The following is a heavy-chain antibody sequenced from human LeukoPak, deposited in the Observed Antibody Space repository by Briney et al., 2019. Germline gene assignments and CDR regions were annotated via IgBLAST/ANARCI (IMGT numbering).Heavy chain of an antibody. CDR3: ARTENGYVDF. CDR2: TYYRSKWYK. J-gene: IGHJ4*02. CDR1: GDSVSSKSAA. Sequence: SQTLSLTCVISGDSVSSKSAAWNWIRQSPSRGLEWLGRTYYRSKWYKDHAAFVKSRITINPDTSKNQLSLQLNSVTPEDTAVYYCARTENGYVDFWGQGTLVTVSS. V-gene: IGHV6-1*01. D-gene: IGHD1-1*01.